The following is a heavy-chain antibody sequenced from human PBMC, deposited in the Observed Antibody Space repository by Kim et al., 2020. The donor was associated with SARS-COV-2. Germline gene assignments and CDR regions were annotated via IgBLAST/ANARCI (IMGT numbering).Heavy chain of an antibody. J-gene: IGHJ6*02. CDR3: ARHLNMITFGGTYMDV. V-gene: IGHV4-39*01. Sequence: SLKSRGTISVDTSKNQFSLKLSSVTAADTAVYYCARHLNMITFGGTYMDVWGQGTTVTVSS. D-gene: IGHD3-16*01.